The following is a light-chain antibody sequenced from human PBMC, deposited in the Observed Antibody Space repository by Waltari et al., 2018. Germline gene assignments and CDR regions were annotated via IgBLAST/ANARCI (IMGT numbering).Light chain of an antibody. J-gene: IGLJ3*02. CDR2: EVN. V-gene: IGLV2-18*02. CDR3: SSWTGRPV. CDR1: NSDFGRYNR. Sequence: QSALTQPPSVAGSPGQTVTITCTGTNSDFGRYNRVSWYQKPPGTAPKLVIYEVNNRPSGVPDRFSGSKSGNTASLTISGLQAEDEADYYCSSWTGRPVFGGGTKLTVL.